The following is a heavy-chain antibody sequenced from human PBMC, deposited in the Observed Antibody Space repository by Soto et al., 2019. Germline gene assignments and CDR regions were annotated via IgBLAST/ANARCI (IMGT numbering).Heavy chain of an antibody. CDR3: AKDPSIAAVSRYGMDV. CDR2: ISYDGSNK. V-gene: IGHV3-30*18. D-gene: IGHD6-13*01. Sequence: GGSLRLSCEASGFIFSDFGMHWVRQAPGKGLEWVAVISYDGSNKYYADSVKGRFTISRDNSKNTLYLQMNSLRAEDTAVYYCAKDPSIAAVSRYGMDVWGQGTTVTVSS. J-gene: IGHJ6*02. CDR1: GFIFSDFG.